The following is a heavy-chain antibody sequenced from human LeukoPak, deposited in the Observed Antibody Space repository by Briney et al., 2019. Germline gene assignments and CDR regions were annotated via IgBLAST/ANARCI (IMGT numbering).Heavy chain of an antibody. Sequence: PGRSLRLSCAASGFIFSSYGMHWVRQAPGKGLEWVAVIWYDGSNKYYADSVKGRFTISRDNSKSTLFLQMNSLRAEDTAVYYCARDPYFYDGSGYYYPAYYFDYWGQGTLVTVSS. CDR2: IWYDGSNK. V-gene: IGHV3-33*01. J-gene: IGHJ4*02. D-gene: IGHD3-22*01. CDR1: GFIFSSYG. CDR3: ARDPYFYDGSGYYYPAYYFDY.